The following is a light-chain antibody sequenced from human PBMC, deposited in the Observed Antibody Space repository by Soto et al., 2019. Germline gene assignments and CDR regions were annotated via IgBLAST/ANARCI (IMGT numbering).Light chain of an antibody. J-gene: IGKJ2*01. CDR2: GAS. Sequence: EIVRPQSQATLSVSPGERATVSCRASQSVGSGLSWYQQRPGQAPRLLIYGASTRATGIPARFSGSGSGTEFTLTISSLQSEDYAVYYCQQYNNWPPYTFGQGTKVDIK. CDR3: QQYNNWPPYT. V-gene: IGKV3-15*01. CDR1: QSVGSG.